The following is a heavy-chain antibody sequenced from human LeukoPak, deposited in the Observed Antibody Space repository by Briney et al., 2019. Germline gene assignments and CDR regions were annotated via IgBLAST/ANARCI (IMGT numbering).Heavy chain of an antibody. Sequence: GASVKVSCKASGGTFISYAISWVRQAPGQGLEWMGGIIPIFGTANYAQKFQGRVTITTDESTSTAYMELSSLRSEDTAVYYCARASWNYDFWSGYYTGGHYYMDVWGKGTTVTVSS. V-gene: IGHV1-69*05. D-gene: IGHD3-3*01. CDR2: IIPIFGTA. CDR3: ARASWNYDFWSGYYTGGHYYMDV. CDR1: GGTFISYA. J-gene: IGHJ6*03.